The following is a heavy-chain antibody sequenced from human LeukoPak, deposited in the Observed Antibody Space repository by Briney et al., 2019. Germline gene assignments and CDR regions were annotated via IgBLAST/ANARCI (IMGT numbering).Heavy chain of an antibody. J-gene: IGHJ1*01. D-gene: IGHD3-22*01. CDR1: GFSFIGYG. CDR2: IRYDGSNK. CDR3: AKDVQESSYYHDSRVFPPGNSGERAPGTVSSGSASAPTGTE. V-gene: IGHV3-30*02. Sequence: PGGSLRLSCTASGFSFIGYGMHWVRQAPGKGLEWVSFIRYDGSNKYYADSVKGRFTISIDNSKNTLYLQMNSLRAEDTAVYYCAKDVQESSYYHDSRVFPPGNSGERAPGTVSSGSASAPTGTE.